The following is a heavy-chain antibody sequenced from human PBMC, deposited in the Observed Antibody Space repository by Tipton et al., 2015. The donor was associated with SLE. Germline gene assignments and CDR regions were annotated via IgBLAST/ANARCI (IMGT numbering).Heavy chain of an antibody. CDR2: IYYSGST. CDR3: ARGSHYDSSGYYYDYYYYAMDV. CDR1: GGSISSHY. V-gene: IGHV4-59*11. J-gene: IGHJ6*02. D-gene: IGHD3-22*01. Sequence: TLSLTCTVSGGSISSHYWSWIRQPPGKGLEWIGYIYYSGSTNYNPSLKSRVTISVDTSKNQFSLRLSSVTAADTAVYYCARGSHYDSSGYYYDYYYYAMDVWGQGTTVTVSS.